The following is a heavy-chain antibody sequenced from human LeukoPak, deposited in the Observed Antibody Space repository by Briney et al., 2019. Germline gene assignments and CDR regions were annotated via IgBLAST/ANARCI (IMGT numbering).Heavy chain of an antibody. CDR2: INPSGGST. Sequence: ASVKVSCKASGYTFTSYYMHWVRQAPGQGLEWMGIINPSGGSTSYAQKFQGRVTITADRSTSTAYMELGSLRSEDTAVYYCASRSPYSGYDLFDYWGQGTLVTVSS. CDR1: GYTFTSYY. J-gene: IGHJ4*02. CDR3: ASRSPYSGYDLFDY. V-gene: IGHV1-46*01. D-gene: IGHD5-12*01.